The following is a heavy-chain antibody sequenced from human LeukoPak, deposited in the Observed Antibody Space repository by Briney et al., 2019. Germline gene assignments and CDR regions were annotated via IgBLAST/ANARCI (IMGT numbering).Heavy chain of an antibody. CDR1: GFIFSNYW. D-gene: IGHD4-11*01. J-gene: IGHJ4*02. CDR2: INPDGSST. CDR3: VMDLSVNYDY. Sequence: GGSLRLSCAASGFIFSNYWMHWVRQAPGKGLVWVSRINPDGSSTNYADSVTGRFTISRDNAENTLYLQMNSLRAEDTAIYYCVMDLSVNYDYWGQGPLVTVSS. V-gene: IGHV3-74*01.